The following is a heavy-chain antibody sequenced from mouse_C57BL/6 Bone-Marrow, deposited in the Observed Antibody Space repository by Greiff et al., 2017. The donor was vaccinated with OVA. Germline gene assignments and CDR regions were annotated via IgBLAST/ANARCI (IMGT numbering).Heavy chain of an antibody. D-gene: IGHD1-1*01. V-gene: IGHV5-12*01. CDR3: ARPLLYYAMDY. J-gene: IGHJ4*01. CDR2: ISNGGGST. CDR1: GFTFSDYY. Sequence: EVQLVESGGGLVQPGGSLKLSCAASGFTFSDYYMYWVRQTPEKRLEWVAYISNGGGSTYYPDTVKGRFTISRDNAKNTLYLQMSRLKSEDTAMYYCARPLLYYAMDYWGQGTSGTVSS.